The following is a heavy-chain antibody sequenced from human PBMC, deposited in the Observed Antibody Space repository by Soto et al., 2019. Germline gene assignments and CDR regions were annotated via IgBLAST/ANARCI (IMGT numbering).Heavy chain of an antibody. J-gene: IGHJ6*02. D-gene: IGHD2-2*01. CDR2: ISAYNGNT. CDR3: ASSFTSSQWRYGMDV. V-gene: IGHV1-18*01. CDR1: GYTFTSYS. Sequence: QVQLVQSGAEVKKAGASVKVSCKASGYTFTSYSTSLVLQAPGQGLEWMGWISAYNGNTNYAQKLQGRVTMTTDTATSTAYMELRSLRSDDTAVYYCASSFTSSQWRYGMDVWGQGTTVTVSS.